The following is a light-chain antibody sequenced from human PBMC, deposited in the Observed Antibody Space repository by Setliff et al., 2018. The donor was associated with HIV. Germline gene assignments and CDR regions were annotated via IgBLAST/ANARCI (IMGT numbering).Light chain of an antibody. CDR2: EVR. CDR3: SSYAITNTLP. Sequence: QSALTQPASVSGSPGQSITISCTGTSSDVGGYSYVSWYQQHPGKAPKLIIYEVRNRPSGVSNRFSGSKSGNMASLTISGLQAEDEADYYCSSYAITNTLPFGTGTKVTVL. CDR1: SSDVGGYSY. J-gene: IGLJ1*01. V-gene: IGLV2-14*01.